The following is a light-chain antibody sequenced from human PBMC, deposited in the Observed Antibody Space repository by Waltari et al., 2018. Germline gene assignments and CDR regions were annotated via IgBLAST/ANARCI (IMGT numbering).Light chain of an antibody. CDR3: QQYHDSPPP. J-gene: IGKJ4*02. CDR2: GAS. V-gene: IGKV3-20*01. CDR1: KSVSTNS. Sequence: DIVLTQSPGTLSLSPGERATLSCRASKSVSTNSLAWYQQKPGQAPRLLIFGASNRASGIPDRFSGSGSGTDFTLTIGRLEPEDFAMYYCQQYHDSPPPFGGGTNVEI.